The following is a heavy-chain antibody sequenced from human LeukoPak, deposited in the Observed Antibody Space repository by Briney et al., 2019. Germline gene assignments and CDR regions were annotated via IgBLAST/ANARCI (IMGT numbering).Heavy chain of an antibody. D-gene: IGHD6-13*01. CDR2: IYYSGST. J-gene: IGHJ3*02. CDR1: GGSISSYY. V-gene: IGHV4-59*01. CDR3: ARSPLSPPWAAALTKNNAFDI. Sequence: SETLSLTCTVSGGSISSYYWSWIRQPPGKGLEWIGYIYYSGSTNYNPSLKSRVTISVDTSKNQFSLKLSSVTAADTAVYYCARSPLSPPWAAALTKNNAFDIWGQGTMVTVSS.